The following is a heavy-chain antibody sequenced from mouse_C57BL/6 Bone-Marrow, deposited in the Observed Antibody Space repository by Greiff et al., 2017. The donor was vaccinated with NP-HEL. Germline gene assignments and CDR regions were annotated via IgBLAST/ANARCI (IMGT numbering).Heavy chain of an antibody. D-gene: IGHD3-2*01. J-gene: IGHJ4*01. Sequence: QVQLQQSGAELVRPGTSVKLSCKASGYTFTSYWMLWVKQRPGQGLEWIGVIDPSDSYTNYNQKFKGKATLTVDTSSSTAYMQLSSLTSEDSAVYYCARKTLHYWGQGTSVTVSS. CDR1: GYTFTSYW. V-gene: IGHV1-59*01. CDR3: ARKTLHY. CDR2: IDPSDSYT.